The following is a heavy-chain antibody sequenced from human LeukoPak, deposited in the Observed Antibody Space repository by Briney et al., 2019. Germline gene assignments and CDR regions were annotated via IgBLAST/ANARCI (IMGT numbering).Heavy chain of an antibody. D-gene: IGHD6-19*01. Sequence: SETLSLTCTVSGGSISSYYWSWIRQPPGKGLEWIGYIYYSVSTNYNPSLKSRVTISVDTSKNQFSLKLSSVTAADTAVYYCARAEKGSSGWYYWGQGTLVTVSS. V-gene: IGHV4-59*08. CDR1: GGSISSYY. CDR3: ARAEKGSSGWYY. CDR2: IYYSVST. J-gene: IGHJ4*02.